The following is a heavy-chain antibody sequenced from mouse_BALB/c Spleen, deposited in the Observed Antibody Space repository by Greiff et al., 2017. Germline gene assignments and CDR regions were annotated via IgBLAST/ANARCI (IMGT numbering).Heavy chain of an antibody. Sequence: EVMLVESGGDLVKPGGSLKLSCAASGFTFSSYGMSWVRQTPDKRLEWVATISSGGSYTYYPDSVKGRFTISRDNAKKTLYLQMSSLKSEDTAMYYCARGDDGYYVGGAMDYWGQGTSVTVSS. J-gene: IGHJ4*01. CDR3: ARGDDGYYVGGAMDY. V-gene: IGHV5-6*01. D-gene: IGHD2-3*01. CDR2: ISSGGSYT. CDR1: GFTFSSYG.